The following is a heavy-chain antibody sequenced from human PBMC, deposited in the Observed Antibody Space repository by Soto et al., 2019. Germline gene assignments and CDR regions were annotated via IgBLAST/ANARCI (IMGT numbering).Heavy chain of an antibody. Sequence: GGSLRLSCAASGFTFSSYGMHWVRQAPGKGLEWVAVIWYDGSNKYYADSVKGRFTISRDNSKNTLYLQMNSLRAEDTAVYYCAREHGGGSYLPGNWFDPWGQGTLVTVSS. CDR3: AREHGGGSYLPGNWFDP. J-gene: IGHJ5*02. CDR1: GFTFSSYG. D-gene: IGHD3-10*01. V-gene: IGHV3-33*01. CDR2: IWYDGSNK.